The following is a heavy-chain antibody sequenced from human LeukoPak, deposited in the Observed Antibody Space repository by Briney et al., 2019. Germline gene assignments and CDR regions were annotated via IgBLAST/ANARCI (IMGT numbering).Heavy chain of an antibody. Sequence: ASETLSLTCTVSGASINSTSYYWGWIRQPPGKGLEWIGSTYYRGTTYYNPSLKSRVTMSVDTSKNQFSLKLSSVTAADTAVYYCARVICSGGSCRFDYWGQGTLVTVSS. J-gene: IGHJ4*02. CDR1: GASINSTSYY. CDR2: TYYRGTT. D-gene: IGHD2-15*01. V-gene: IGHV4-39*07. CDR3: ARVICSGGSCRFDY.